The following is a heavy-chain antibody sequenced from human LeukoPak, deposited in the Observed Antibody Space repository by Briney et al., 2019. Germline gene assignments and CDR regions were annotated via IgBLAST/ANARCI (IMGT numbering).Heavy chain of an antibody. Sequence: ASVKVSCKASGYTFTGYYMHWVRQAPGQGLEWMGWINPNSGGTNYAQKFQGRVTMSVDTSKNQFSLKLSSVTAADTAVYYCARDQYYDGSTYREAFDIWGQGTMVTVSS. V-gene: IGHV1-2*02. CDR2: INPNSGGT. CDR3: ARDQYYDGSTYREAFDI. CDR1: GYTFTGYY. J-gene: IGHJ3*02. D-gene: IGHD3-22*01.